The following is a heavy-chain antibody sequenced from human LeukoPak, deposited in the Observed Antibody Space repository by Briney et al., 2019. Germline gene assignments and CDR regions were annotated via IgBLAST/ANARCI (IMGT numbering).Heavy chain of an antibody. Sequence: PSETLSLTCTVSGGSISSYYWSWIRQPPGKGLEWIGYIYYSGSTNCNPSLKSRVTISVDTSKNQFSLKLSSVTAADTAVYYCARADDKLLDYWGQGTLVTVSS. CDR3: ARADDKLLDY. J-gene: IGHJ4*02. D-gene: IGHD3-22*01. CDR2: IYYSGST. CDR1: GGSISSYY. V-gene: IGHV4-59*01.